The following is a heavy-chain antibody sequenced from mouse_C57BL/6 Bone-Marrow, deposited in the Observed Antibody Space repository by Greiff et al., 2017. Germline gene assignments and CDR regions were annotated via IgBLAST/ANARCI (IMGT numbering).Heavy chain of an antibody. CDR2: IWSGGST. V-gene: IGHV2-2*01. D-gene: IGHD3-3*01. Sequence: VMLVESGPGLVQPSQSLSITCTVSGFSLTSYGVHWVRQSPGKGLEWLGVIWSGGSTDYNAAFISRLSISKDNSKSQVFFKMNSLQADDTAIYYCARNGGRGGVDYWGQGTTLTVSS. CDR3: ARNGGRGGVDY. CDR1: GFSLTSYG. J-gene: IGHJ2*01.